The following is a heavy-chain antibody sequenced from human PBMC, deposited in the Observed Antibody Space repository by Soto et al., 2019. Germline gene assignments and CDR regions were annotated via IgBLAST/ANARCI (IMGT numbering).Heavy chain of an antibody. CDR1: GVTFSSET. V-gene: IGHV1-69*01. CDR2: IIPVYRTL. D-gene: IGHD3-3*01. Sequence: QVQLVQSGADVKKPGSSVKVSCQASGVTFSSETLGWVRQAPGQGLEWVGGIIPVYRTLNYAQKFQGRVTITADESTGTAYMTLSSLASDDTAVYYCATGVIWIGYFTVDSWGQGTRVTVSS. J-gene: IGHJ4*02. CDR3: ATGVIWIGYFTVDS.